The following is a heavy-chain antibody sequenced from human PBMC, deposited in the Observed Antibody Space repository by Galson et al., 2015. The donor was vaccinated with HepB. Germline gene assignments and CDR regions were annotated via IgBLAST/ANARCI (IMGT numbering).Heavy chain of an antibody. CDR1: GYTFTGYY. CDR3: ARPYIAAAEFGY. Sequence: SCKASGYTFTGYYMHWVRQAPGQGLEWMGWINPNSGGTNYAQKFQGRVTMTRDTSISTAYMELSRLRSDDTAVYYCARPYIAAAEFGYWGQGTLVTVSS. V-gene: IGHV1-2*02. J-gene: IGHJ4*02. CDR2: INPNSGGT. D-gene: IGHD6-13*01.